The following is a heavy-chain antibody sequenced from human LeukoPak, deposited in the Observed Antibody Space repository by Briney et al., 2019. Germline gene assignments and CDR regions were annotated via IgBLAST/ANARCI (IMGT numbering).Heavy chain of an antibody. CDR3: ASLRGHDAFDI. Sequence: PSETLSLTCAVYGESFSGYYWSWIRQPPRKGLEWIGEINHSGSTNYNPSLKSRVTISVDTSKNQFSLKLSSVTAADTAVYYCASLRGHDAFDIWGQGTMVTVSS. CDR2: INHSGST. CDR1: GESFSGYY. J-gene: IGHJ3*02. V-gene: IGHV4-34*01. D-gene: IGHD3-10*01.